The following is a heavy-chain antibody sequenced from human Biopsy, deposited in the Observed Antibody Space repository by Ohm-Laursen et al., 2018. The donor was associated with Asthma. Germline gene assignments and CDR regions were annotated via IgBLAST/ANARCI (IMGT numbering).Heavy chain of an antibody. CDR3: ATFPYGDYLPLDY. J-gene: IGHJ4*02. V-gene: IGHV3-23*01. Sequence: SLRLSCAASGFTFDDYGMHWVRQAPGKGLEWVSGISWNSGSTYYADSVKGRFTISRDNSKNTLYLQMNSLRAEDTAVYYCATFPYGDYLPLDYWGQGTLVTVSS. D-gene: IGHD4-17*01. CDR2: ISWNSGST. CDR1: GFTFDDYG.